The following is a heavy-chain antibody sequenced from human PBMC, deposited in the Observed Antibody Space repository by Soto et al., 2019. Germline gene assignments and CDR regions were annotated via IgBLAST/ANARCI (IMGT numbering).Heavy chain of an antibody. Sequence: LRLSCAASGFTFSTYAMSWVRQAPGKGLEWVANIRRSGGSTYYADSVKGRFTISRDNAKNSLYLQMNSLRAEDTAVYYCASLMVAAINYWGQGTLVTVPQ. CDR3: ASLMVAAINY. J-gene: IGHJ4*02. D-gene: IGHD2-15*01. CDR1: GFTFSTYA. CDR2: IRRSGGST. V-gene: IGHV3-23*01.